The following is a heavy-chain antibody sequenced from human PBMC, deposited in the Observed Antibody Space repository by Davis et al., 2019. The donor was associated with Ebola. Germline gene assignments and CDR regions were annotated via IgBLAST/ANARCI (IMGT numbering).Heavy chain of an antibody. J-gene: IGHJ4*02. V-gene: IGHV4-39*07. CDR1: GGSISSSSYY. Sequence: GSLRLSCTVSGGSISSSSYYWGWVRQPPGKGLEWIGEIYHSGSTNYNPSLKSRVTISVDKSKNQFSLKLSSVTAADTAVYYCARDSGDSSGYYAPFDYWGQGTLVTVYS. D-gene: IGHD3-22*01. CDR2: IYHSGST. CDR3: ARDSGDSSGYYAPFDY.